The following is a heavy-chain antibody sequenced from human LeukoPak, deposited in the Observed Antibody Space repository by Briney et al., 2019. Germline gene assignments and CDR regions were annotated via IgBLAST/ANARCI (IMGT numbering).Heavy chain of an antibody. V-gene: IGHV3-23*01. CDR2: ISGSGGST. Sequence: GGSLRLSCAASGFTFSSYAMSWVRQAPGKGLEWVSAISGSGGSTYYADSVKGRFTISRDNSKNTLYLQMDSLRAEDTAVYYCACGDGTTWGPFDYWGQGTLVTVSS. J-gene: IGHJ4*02. CDR3: ACGDGTTWGPFDY. D-gene: IGHD1-1*01. CDR1: GFTFSSYA.